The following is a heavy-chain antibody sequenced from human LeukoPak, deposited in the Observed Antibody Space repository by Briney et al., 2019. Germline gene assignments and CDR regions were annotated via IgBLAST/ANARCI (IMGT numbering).Heavy chain of an antibody. CDR2: INDRGRI. Sequence: SETLSLTCAVYGGSFSGYYWTWIRQPPGKGLEWIGEINDRGRINYNPSLRSRITMSLDTSKNQFSLTLSSVTAADTAVYYCARGLSGQQLVWPLAYFDSWGQGTLVTVSS. D-gene: IGHD6-6*01. CDR1: GGSFSGYY. V-gene: IGHV4-34*01. J-gene: IGHJ4*02. CDR3: ARGLSGQQLVWPLAYFDS.